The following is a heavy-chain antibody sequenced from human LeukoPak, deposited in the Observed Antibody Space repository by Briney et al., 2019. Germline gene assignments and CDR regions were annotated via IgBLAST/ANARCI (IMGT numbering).Heavy chain of an antibody. J-gene: IGHJ4*02. D-gene: IGHD4-17*01. V-gene: IGHV4-59*01. CDR3: ARAGRPDGDYHYFDY. CDR1: GGSIMSYY. CDR2: VYHSGST. Sequence: SETLSLTCTVSGGSIMSYYWSWIRQPPGKGLEWIGYVYHSGSTNYNPSLQSRVTISVDTSKNQVSLKLNSVTAEDTAVYYCARAGRPDGDYHYFDYWGQGTLVTVSS.